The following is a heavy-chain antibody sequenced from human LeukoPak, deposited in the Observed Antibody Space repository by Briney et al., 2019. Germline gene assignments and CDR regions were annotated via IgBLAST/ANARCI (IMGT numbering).Heavy chain of an antibody. J-gene: IGHJ4*02. CDR2: INPSGGST. Sequence: ASVKVSCKASGGTFSGYAISWVRQAPGQGLEWMGIINPSGGSTSYAQKFQGRVTMTRDMSTSTVYMELSSLRSEDTAVYYCARPRGGQQLPPDYWGQGTLVTVSS. CDR3: ARPRGGQQLPPDY. V-gene: IGHV1-46*01. D-gene: IGHD6-13*01. CDR1: GGTFSGYA.